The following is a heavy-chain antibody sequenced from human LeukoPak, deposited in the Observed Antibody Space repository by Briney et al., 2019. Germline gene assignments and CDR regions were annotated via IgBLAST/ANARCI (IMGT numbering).Heavy chain of an antibody. CDR3: AREGRKDYGYFFDY. V-gene: IGHV3-7*01. D-gene: IGHD4-17*01. CDR1: GFTFSSYW. J-gene: IGHJ4*02. Sequence: PGGSLRLSCAASGFTFSSYWMSWVRQAPGKGLEWVANIKQDGSEKYYVDSVKGRFTISRDNAKNSLYLQMNSLRAEDTAVYYCAREGRKDYGYFFDYWGQGTLVTVSS. CDR2: IKQDGSEK.